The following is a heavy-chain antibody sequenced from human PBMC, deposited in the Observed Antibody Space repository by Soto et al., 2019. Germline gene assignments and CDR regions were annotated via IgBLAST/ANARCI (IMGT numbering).Heavy chain of an antibody. CDR3: AKVLSRDYNNDY. CDR2: INAPGTTT. V-gene: IGHV3-23*01. D-gene: IGHD4-4*01. CDR1: GFTFNSYA. J-gene: IGHJ4*02. Sequence: EVQLLESGGGLVQPGGSLRLSCAASGFTFNSYAMTWVRQAPGKGLEWVSTINAPGTTTWYADSVKGRFTISRDTSRTTLYLQMNSLRAEDTALYSCAKVLSRDYNNDYTGQGTLVTVSA.